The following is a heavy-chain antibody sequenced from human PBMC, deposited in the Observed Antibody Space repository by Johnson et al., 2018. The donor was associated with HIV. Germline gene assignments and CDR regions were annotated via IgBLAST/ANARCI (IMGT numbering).Heavy chain of an antibody. J-gene: IGHJ3*02. CDR1: GFTFSSYA. V-gene: IGHV3-30-3*01. CDR3: ARDRVWFGELYAFDI. Sequence: QVQLVESGGGVVQPGRSLRLSCAASGFTFSSYAMHWVRQAPGKGLEWVAVISYDGSNKYYADSVKGRFTISRDNSKNTLYLQMNSQRAEDTAVYYCARDRVWFGELYAFDIWGQGTMVTVSS. CDR2: ISYDGSNK. D-gene: IGHD3-10*01.